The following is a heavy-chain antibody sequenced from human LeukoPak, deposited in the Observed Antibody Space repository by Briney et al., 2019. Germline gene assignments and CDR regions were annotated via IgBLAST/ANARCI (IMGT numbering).Heavy chain of an antibody. CDR3: TTEEGYYEGYDYYYYYYMDV. Sequence: KAGGSLRLSCAASGFTFSNAWMSWVRQAPGKGLEWVGRIKSKTDGGTTDYAAPVKGRFTISRDDSKNTLYLQMNSLKTEDTAVYYCTTEEGYYEGYDYYYYYYMDVWGKGTTVTVSS. CDR1: GFTFSNAW. CDR2: IKSKTDGGTT. D-gene: IGHD1-26*01. V-gene: IGHV3-15*01. J-gene: IGHJ6*03.